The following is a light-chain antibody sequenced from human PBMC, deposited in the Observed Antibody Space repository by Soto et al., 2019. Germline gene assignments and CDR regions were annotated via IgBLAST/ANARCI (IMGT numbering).Light chain of an antibody. CDR1: QSISSSY. Sequence: EIVLTQSPGTLSLSPGEGATLSCRASQSISSSYLAWYQQKPGQAPRLLIYGASSRATGIPDRFSGRGSGTDFTLTISRLEPEDFAVYYCQQYGNSPLTFGGGTKVDIK. CDR3: QQYGNSPLT. CDR2: GAS. J-gene: IGKJ4*01. V-gene: IGKV3-20*01.